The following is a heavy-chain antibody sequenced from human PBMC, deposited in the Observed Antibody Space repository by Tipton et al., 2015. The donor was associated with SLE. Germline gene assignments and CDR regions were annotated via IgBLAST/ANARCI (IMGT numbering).Heavy chain of an antibody. V-gene: IGHV3-66*02. Sequence: SLRLSCAASGFSVSSNCMSWVRQAPGKGLEWVSVMYSGGTTYYADSVKGRFTFSRDNSKNTLYLQMNSLRTEDTGVYYCATGLLRGNSVSGIFDCWGQGTLLTVSS. CDR3: ATGLLRGNSVSGIFDC. CDR2: MYSGGTT. J-gene: IGHJ4*02. D-gene: IGHD5/OR15-5a*01. CDR1: GFSVSSNC.